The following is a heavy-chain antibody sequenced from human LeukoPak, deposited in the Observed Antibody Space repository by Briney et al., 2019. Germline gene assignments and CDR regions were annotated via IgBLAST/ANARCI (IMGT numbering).Heavy chain of an antibody. Sequence: SETLSLTCAVYGGSFSGYYWSWIRQPPGKGLEWIGEISHSGSTNYNPSLKSRVTISVDTSKNQFSLKLTSVTAADTAVYYRARDRGVVVPAAVDYWGQGTLVTVSS. CDR2: ISHSGST. D-gene: IGHD2-2*01. CDR1: GGSFSGYY. CDR3: ARDRGVVVPAAVDY. V-gene: IGHV4-34*01. J-gene: IGHJ4*02.